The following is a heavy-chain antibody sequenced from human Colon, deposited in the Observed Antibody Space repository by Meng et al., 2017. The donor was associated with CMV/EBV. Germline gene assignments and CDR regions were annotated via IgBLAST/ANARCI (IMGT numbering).Heavy chain of an antibody. CDR2: ITTYNGNT. D-gene: IGHD1-20*01. Sequence: ASVKVSCKTSGYTFSHYGITWVRQAPGQGLEWVGWITTYNGNTNYEQKFQGRVTMTTDTSTSTVYMELRNLRSDDSAVYYCARVYNYNNLFFYAMDVWGQGTTVTV. V-gene: IGHV1-18*01. J-gene: IGHJ6*02. CDR1: GYTFSHYG. CDR3: ARVYNYNNLFFYAMDV.